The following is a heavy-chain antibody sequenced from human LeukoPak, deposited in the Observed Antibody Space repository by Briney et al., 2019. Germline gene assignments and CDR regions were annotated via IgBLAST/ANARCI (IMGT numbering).Heavy chain of an antibody. D-gene: IGHD3-16*02. CDR2: ITGDGSRT. CDR1: GFTFDDCT. V-gene: IGHV3-43*02. Sequence: QSGGSLRLSCAASGFTFDDCTMHWVRLTPGRGLEWVSLITGDGSRTYSTNSLKGRFTISRDNSKNSLYLQIISLTTDDSGLYYCAKDQPVLSYWGQGTLVTVSS. J-gene: IGHJ4*02. CDR3: AKDQPVLSY.